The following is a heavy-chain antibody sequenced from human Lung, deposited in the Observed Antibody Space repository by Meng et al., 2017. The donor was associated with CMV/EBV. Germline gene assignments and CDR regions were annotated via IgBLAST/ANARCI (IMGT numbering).Heavy chain of an antibody. V-gene: IGHV1-69*05. CDR2: IIPIFGTA. CDR3: ARADIVVVPAASGGAYYYYGMEV. Sequence: SVXVSXXASGYTFTGYYMHWVRQAPGQGLEWMGGIIPIFGTANYAQKFQGRVTITTNESTSTAYMELSSLRSEDTAVYYCARADIVVVPAASGGAYYYYGMEVWGQGNXV. CDR1: GYTFTGYY. J-gene: IGHJ6*01. D-gene: IGHD2-2*01.